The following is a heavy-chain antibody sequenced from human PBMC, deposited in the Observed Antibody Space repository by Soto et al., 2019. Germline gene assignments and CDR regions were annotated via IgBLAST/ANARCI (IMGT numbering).Heavy chain of an antibody. J-gene: IGHJ6*02. D-gene: IGHD3-22*01. CDR2: IYHSGST. CDR1: GGSISSGGYS. Sequence: PSETLSLTCAVSGGSISSGGYSWSWIRQPPGKGLEWIGYIYHSGSTYYNPSLKSRVTISVDRSKNQSSLKLSSVTAADTAVYYCAPWADYYDSSGSRNHYYGMDVWGQGTTVTVSS. V-gene: IGHV4-30-2*01. CDR3: APWADYYDSSGSRNHYYGMDV.